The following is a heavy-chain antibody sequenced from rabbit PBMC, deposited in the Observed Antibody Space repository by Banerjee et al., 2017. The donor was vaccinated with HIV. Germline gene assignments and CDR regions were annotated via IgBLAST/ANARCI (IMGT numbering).Heavy chain of an antibody. Sequence: QSLEESGGDLVKPGASLTLTCTASGFSIGSNYYMWWVRQAPGKGLEWIGCINTGYGSPYYACWVDGRFTISKTSSTTVTLQMNSLTAADTATYFCARGAGDSGWGGDLWGQGTLVTVS. V-gene: IGHV1S40*01. D-gene: IGHD4-1*01. CDR1: GFSIGSNYY. J-gene: IGHJ3*01. CDR2: INTGYGSP. CDR3: ARGAGDSGWGGDL.